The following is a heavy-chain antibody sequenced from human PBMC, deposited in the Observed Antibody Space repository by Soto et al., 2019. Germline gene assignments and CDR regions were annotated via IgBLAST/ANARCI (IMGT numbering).Heavy chain of an antibody. Sequence: SETLSLTCGVYGGSFSGYQWNWIRQSPGQGLEWIGEINHSGTTKYNPSLESRINLSVDTSKKQFSLKMSSVTAADTAIYYCARGWRFDPWGQGTQVTV. J-gene: IGHJ5*02. CDR2: INHSGTT. CDR3: ARGWRFDP. CDR1: GGSFSGYQ. V-gene: IGHV4-34*01. D-gene: IGHD1-1*01.